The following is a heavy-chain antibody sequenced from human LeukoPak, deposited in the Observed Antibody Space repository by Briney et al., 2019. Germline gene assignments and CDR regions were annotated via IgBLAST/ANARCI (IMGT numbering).Heavy chain of an antibody. CDR3: ARQSLPAAPYYYYYYMDV. J-gene: IGHJ6*03. D-gene: IGHD2-2*01. V-gene: IGHV3-7*01. CDR1: GFTVSSNY. CDR2: IKQDGSEK. Sequence: SGGSLRLSCAASGFTVSSNYMSWVRQAPGKGLEWVANIKQDGSEKYYVDSVKGRFTISRDNAKNSLYLQMNSLRAEDTAVYYCARQSLPAAPYYYYYYMDVWGKGTTVTVSS.